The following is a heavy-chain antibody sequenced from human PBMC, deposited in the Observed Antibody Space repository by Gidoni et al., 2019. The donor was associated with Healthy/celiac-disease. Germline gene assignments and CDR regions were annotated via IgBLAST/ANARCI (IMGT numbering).Heavy chain of an antibody. D-gene: IGHD3-10*01. V-gene: IGHV2-5*02. J-gene: IGHJ1*01. CDR2: IYWDDDK. Sequence: QITLKESGPTLVKPTQTLTLTCTFSGFSLSTSGVGVGWIRQPPGKALEWLALIYWDDDKRYSPSLKSRLTITKDTSKNQVVLTMTNMDPVDTATYYCAHKRGSGSSHAEYFQHWGQGTLVTVSS. CDR1: GFSLSTSGVG. CDR3: AHKRGSGSSHAEYFQH.